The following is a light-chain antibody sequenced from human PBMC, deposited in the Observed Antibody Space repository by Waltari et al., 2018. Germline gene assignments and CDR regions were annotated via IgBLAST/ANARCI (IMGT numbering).Light chain of an antibody. CDR2: EVT. CDR3: CSYVDSRTFEWV. Sequence: QSALTQPASVSGSPGQSITISCTGTSSDIGTYNLVSWYQQYPGKAPKLIICEVTKRPSGVSDRLSGSKSGSTASPTISGLQPEDEADYYCCSYVDSRTFEWVFGGGTKLTVL. J-gene: IGLJ3*02. V-gene: IGLV2-23*02. CDR1: SSDIGTYNL.